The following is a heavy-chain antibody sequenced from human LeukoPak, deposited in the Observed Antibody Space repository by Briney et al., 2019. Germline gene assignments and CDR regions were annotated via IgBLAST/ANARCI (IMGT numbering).Heavy chain of an antibody. D-gene: IGHD2-2*01. V-gene: IGHV3-30-3*01. CDR3: AKAPSSTSKTRDFNRNYYFDY. Sequence: PGRSLRLSCAASGFTFSSYAMHWVRQAPGKGLEWVAVISYDGSNKYYADSVKGRFTISRDNSKNTLYLQMNSLRAEDTAVYYCAKAPSSTSKTRDFNRNYYFDYWGQGTLVTVSS. CDR1: GFTFSSYA. CDR2: ISYDGSNK. J-gene: IGHJ4*02.